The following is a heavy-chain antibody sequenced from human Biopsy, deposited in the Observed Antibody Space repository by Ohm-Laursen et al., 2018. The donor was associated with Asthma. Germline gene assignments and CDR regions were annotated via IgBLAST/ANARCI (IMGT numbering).Heavy chain of an antibody. V-gene: IGHV1-18*01. CDR2: ISVYNGNT. Sequence: ASVKVSCKTSGYTFNSAGITWVRQAPGQGLEWMGWISVYNGNTKVAQKLQDRVTMIIDTSTSTAYMELRSLRSDDTAVYFCARAVDYSHYYGIDVWGQGTTVTVS. D-gene: IGHD3-10*01. J-gene: IGHJ6*02. CDR1: GYTFNSAG. CDR3: ARAVDYSHYYGIDV.